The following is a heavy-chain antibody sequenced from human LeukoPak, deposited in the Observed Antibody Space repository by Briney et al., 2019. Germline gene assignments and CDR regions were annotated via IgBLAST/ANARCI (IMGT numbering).Heavy chain of an antibody. CDR3: ARHFSIAVAGTGFDY. V-gene: IGHV5-51*01. CDR1: GYIFTSYW. Sequence: GESLKISCKGSGYIFTSYWIGWVRQMPGKGLEWMGIIYPGDSDTRYSPSFQGQVTISADKSISTAYLQWSSLKASDTAMYYCARHFSIAVAGTGFDYWGQGTLVTVSS. J-gene: IGHJ4*02. D-gene: IGHD6-19*01. CDR2: IYPGDSDT.